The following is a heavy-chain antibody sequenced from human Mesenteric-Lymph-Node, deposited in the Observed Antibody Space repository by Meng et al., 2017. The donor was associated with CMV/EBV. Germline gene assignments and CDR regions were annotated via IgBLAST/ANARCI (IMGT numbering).Heavy chain of an antibody. CDR2: FNTYTGGS. V-gene: IGHV1-18*01. Sequence: GGSLRLSCMASGFIFSNYGIQWVRQAPGKGLQWVGWFNTYTGGSNYAQKFQGRVTVTTDTPPSTAYMELRSLKSDDTAVYYCARGTRTTEYWGQGTLVTVSS. CDR3: ARGTRTTEY. D-gene: IGHD1-1*01. J-gene: IGHJ4*02. CDR1: GFIFSNYG.